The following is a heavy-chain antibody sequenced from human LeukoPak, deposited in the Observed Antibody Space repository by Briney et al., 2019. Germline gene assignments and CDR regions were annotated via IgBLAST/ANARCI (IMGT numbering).Heavy chain of an antibody. CDR2: IYYSGST. V-gene: IGHV4-39*07. CDR3: ARVPPVTTPYYYYYYYMDV. D-gene: IGHD4-17*01. J-gene: IGHJ6*03. CDR1: GGSISSSSYY. Sequence: PSETLSLTCTVSGGSISSSSYYWGWIRQPPGKGLEWIGSIYYSGSTYYNPSLKSRVTISVDTSKNQFSLKLSSVTAADTAVYYCARVPPVTTPYYYYYYYMDVWGKGTTVTVSS.